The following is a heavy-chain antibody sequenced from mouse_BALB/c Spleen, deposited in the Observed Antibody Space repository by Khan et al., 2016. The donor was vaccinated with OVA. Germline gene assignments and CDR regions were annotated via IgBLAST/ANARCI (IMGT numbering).Heavy chain of an antibody. CDR2: IRSGISSI. Sequence: EVELVESGGGLVQPGGSRILPCASSGFSFSRFGIHWVRQSLQKGQEWVAYIRSGISSIYYADTVKGRFTISRDNPKNTLFLQLTSLRTEETAMYYFARDSNFDSWGQGTTLTVSS. CDR3: ARDSNFDS. CDR1: GFSFSRFG. J-gene: IGHJ2*01. V-gene: IGHV5-17*02.